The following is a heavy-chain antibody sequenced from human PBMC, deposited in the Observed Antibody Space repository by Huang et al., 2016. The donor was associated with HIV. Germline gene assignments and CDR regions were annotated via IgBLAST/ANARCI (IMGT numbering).Heavy chain of an antibody. J-gene: IGHJ4*02. V-gene: IGHV1-69*13. CDR2: NIPILGTE. CDR3: ARARGYYDSSVSYYFDY. D-gene: IGHD3-22*01. CDR1: GGTFSSYA. Sequence: QVQLVQSGAEVKKPGSSVKVSCKASGGTFSSYAISWVRQAPGQGLEWMGGNIPILGTENYAQKVQGRVTITADESTSTAYMELSSLRSEDTAVYYCARARGYYDSSVSYYFDYWGQGTLVTVSS.